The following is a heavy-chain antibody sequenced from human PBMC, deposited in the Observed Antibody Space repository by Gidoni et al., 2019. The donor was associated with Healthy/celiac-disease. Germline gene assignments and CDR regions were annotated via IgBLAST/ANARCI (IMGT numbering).Heavy chain of an antibody. Sequence: EVQLVESGGGLVQPGRSLRLSCAASGFTFDDYAMHWVRQAPGKGLEWVSGISWNSGSIGYADSVKGRFTISRDNAKNSLYLQMNSLRAEDTALYYCARTRLRYYYYGMDAWGQGTTVTVSS. CDR3: ARTRLRYYYYGMDA. J-gene: IGHJ6*02. V-gene: IGHV3-9*01. CDR2: ISWNSGSI. D-gene: IGHD4-17*01. CDR1: GFTFDDYA.